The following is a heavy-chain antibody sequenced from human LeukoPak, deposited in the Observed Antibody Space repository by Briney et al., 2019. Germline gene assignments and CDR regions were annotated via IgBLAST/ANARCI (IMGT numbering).Heavy chain of an antibody. Sequence: SETLSLTCSISGGSLSTNYWSWIRRPPGKGLEWIGNINHEGDTNFNPSLKSRVTLTVDTSKNQVSLRLRSVTAADTAVYYCARDQTVTKDYFGMDVWGQGTTVTVSS. CDR2: INHEGDT. J-gene: IGHJ6*02. CDR3: ARDQTVTKDYFGMDV. CDR1: GGSLSTNY. D-gene: IGHD4-17*01. V-gene: IGHV4-59*01.